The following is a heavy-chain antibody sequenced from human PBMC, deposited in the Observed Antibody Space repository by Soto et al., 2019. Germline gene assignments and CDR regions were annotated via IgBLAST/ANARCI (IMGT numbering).Heavy chain of an antibody. CDR3: ARTVTIFGVARRFDP. CDR2: IYYSGST. CDR1: GGSISSYY. V-gene: IGHV4-59*01. Sequence: SETLSLTCTVSGGSISSYYWSWIRQPPGKGLEWIGYIYYSGSTNYNPSLKSRVTISVDTSKNQFSLKLSSVTAADTAVYYCARTVTIFGVARRFDPWGQGTLVTVSS. J-gene: IGHJ5*02. D-gene: IGHD3-3*01.